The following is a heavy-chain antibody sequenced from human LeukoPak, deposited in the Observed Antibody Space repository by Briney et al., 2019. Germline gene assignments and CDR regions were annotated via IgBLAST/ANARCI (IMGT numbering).Heavy chain of an antibody. CDR2: IYTSGST. D-gene: IGHD5-18*01. J-gene: IGHJ6*03. V-gene: IGHV4-61*02. Sequence: SETLYLTCTVSGGSISSGSYYWSWIRQPAGKGLEWIGRIYTSGSTNYNPSLKSRVTISVDTSRNQFSLKLSSVTAADTAVYYCAREPADTAMVYYYYYYMDVWGKGTTVTVSS. CDR1: GGSISSGSYY. CDR3: AREPADTAMVYYYYYYMDV.